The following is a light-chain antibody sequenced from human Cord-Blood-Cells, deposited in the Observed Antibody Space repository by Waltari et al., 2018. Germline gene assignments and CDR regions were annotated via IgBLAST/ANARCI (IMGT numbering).Light chain of an antibody. V-gene: IGKV1-33*01. CDR3: QQYDNLIT. CDR2: DAS. Sequence: DIQMTQCLSSLSASVGDSVTIPCQASQDIRNYLNWYQQKPGKAPKLLIYDASNLETGVPSRFSGSGSGTDFTFTISSLQPEDIATYYCQQYDNLITFGQGTRLEIK. J-gene: IGKJ5*01. CDR1: QDIRNY.